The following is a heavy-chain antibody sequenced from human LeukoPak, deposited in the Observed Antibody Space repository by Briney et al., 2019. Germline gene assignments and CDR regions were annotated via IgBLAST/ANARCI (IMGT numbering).Heavy chain of an antibody. V-gene: IGHV3-23*01. D-gene: IGHD3-10*01. J-gene: IGHJ4*02. CDR2: ISGNDGST. Sequence: GGSLRLSCAASGFTFSSYVMSWVRQAPGKGLEWVSLISGNDGSTYYADSVKGRFTISRDNSKNTLYLQMSSLRADDTAVYYCAKEVGVYGSGSYYIVKYYFDYWGQGTLVTVSS. CDR3: AKEVGVYGSGSYYIVKYYFDY. CDR1: GFTFSSYV.